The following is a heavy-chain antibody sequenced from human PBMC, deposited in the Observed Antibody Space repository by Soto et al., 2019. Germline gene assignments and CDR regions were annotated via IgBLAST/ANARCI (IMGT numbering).Heavy chain of an antibody. CDR3: AKGGGYSYGTNDAFDI. J-gene: IGHJ3*02. CDR2: ISDDGSNK. D-gene: IGHD5-18*01. Sequence: QMQLVESGGGVVQPGRSLRLSCPASGFSFRPYGMHWARQPPGKGLEVVAVISDDGSNKYNIDSVEGRFTISRDNSKNTLNLQMNSLRTEDTAVYYCAKGGGYSYGTNDAFDIWGQGTMVTVSS. CDR1: GFSFRPYG. V-gene: IGHV3-30*18.